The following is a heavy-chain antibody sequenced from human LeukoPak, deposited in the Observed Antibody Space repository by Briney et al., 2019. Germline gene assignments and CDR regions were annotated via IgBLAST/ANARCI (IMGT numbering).Heavy chain of an antibody. D-gene: IGHD3-10*01. CDR3: TRDRGSTTMLRGVNHY. CDR1: GFTFSSYG. V-gene: IGHV3-30*02. Sequence: GGSLRLSCAASGFTFSSYGMHWVRQAPGKGLEWVAFIRYDGSNKYYADSVKGRFTISRDNTRNSLSLQINDLRVEDTAVYYCTRDRGSTTMLRGVNHYWGQGTLVTVSS. CDR2: IRYDGSNK. J-gene: IGHJ4*02.